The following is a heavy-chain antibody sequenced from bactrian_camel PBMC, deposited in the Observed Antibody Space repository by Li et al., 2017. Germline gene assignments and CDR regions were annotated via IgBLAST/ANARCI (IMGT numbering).Heavy chain of an antibody. D-gene: IGHD6*01. Sequence: HVQLVESGGGLVQPGGSLRLSCTASGLTLAGSGMGWYRQTTGNECELVSTISRYYADSVKGRFAISQDYANNTVYLQMNSLKPEDTAMYYCAARRRTYGSGWSCRPSTSGWGQGTQVTVS. CDR1: GLTLAGSG. CDR3: AARRRTYGSGWSCRPSTSG. V-gene: IGHV3S55*01. CDR2: ISR. J-gene: IGHJ4*01.